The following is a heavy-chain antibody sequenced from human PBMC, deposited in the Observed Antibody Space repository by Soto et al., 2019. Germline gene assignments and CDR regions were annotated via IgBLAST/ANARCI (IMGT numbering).Heavy chain of an antibody. CDR1: GYTFSSYA. V-gene: IGHV3-23*01. Sequence: EVQLLESGGALVQPGGSLRLSCAASGYTFSSYAMTWVRQAPGKGLEWVSAISNRGGNTFHADSVKCRFTISRDNSKNTRYRQMNRLRAEDTAVYYGAKDQRGVSAAARMDVGGQGTTVTVSS. CDR3: AKDQRGVSAAARMDV. CDR2: ISNRGGNT. D-gene: IGHD6-13*01. J-gene: IGHJ6*02.